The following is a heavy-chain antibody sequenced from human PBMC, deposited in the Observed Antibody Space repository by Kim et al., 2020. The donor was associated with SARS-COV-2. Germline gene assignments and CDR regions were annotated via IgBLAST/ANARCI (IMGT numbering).Heavy chain of an antibody. J-gene: IGHJ4*02. CDR1: GGSISSYY. D-gene: IGHD3-22*01. CDR2: IYYSGST. Sequence: SQTLSLTCTVSGGSISSYYWSWIRQPPGKGLEWIGYIYYSGSTNYNPSLKSRVTISVDTSKNQFSLKLSSVTAADTAVYYCARLNYYDSSGTFDYWGQGTLVTVSS. V-gene: IGHV4-59*08. CDR3: ARLNYYDSSGTFDY.